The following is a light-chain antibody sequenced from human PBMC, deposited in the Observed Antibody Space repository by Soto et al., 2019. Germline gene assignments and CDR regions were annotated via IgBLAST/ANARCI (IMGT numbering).Light chain of an antibody. J-gene: IGKJ4*01. CDR2: TAS. CDR1: QSITNF. Sequence: DIPMTQSPSSLSASVGDRVTITCRASQSITNFLNWYQQKPGKAPKLLIYTASRLQSGVPSRFSGSGSGADFALTISSLQPEDSATYDCQQSSSAPLTFGGGTKVEIK. CDR3: QQSSSAPLT. V-gene: IGKV1-39*01.